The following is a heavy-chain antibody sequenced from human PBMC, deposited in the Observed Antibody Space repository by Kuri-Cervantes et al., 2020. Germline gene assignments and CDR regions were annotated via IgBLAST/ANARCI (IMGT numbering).Heavy chain of an antibody. Sequence: LSLTCAASGFTFSSYGMHWVRQAPGKGLEWVAVIWYDGSNKYYADSVKGRFTISRDNSKNTLYLQMNSLRAEDTAVYYCARWEGYYGSGSYSYYMDVWGKGTTVTVSS. J-gene: IGHJ6*03. CDR2: IWYDGSNK. CDR1: GFTFSSYG. V-gene: IGHV3-33*01. CDR3: ARWEGYYGSGSYSYYMDV. D-gene: IGHD3-10*01.